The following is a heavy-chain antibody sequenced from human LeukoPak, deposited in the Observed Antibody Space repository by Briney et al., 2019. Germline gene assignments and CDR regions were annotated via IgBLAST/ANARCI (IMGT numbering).Heavy chain of an antibody. D-gene: IGHD6-13*01. J-gene: IGHJ5*02. CDR1: GGSISSSSYY. CDR2: IYYSGRT. Sequence: SETLSLTCTVSGGSISSSSYYWGWIRQPPGKGLEWIVSIYYSGRTYYNPSLKSRVTVSVDTSKNQLSLKLRSVTAADTAVYYCASPGYSSSTWFDPWGQGTLVTVSS. V-gene: IGHV4-39*01. CDR3: ASPGYSSSTWFDP.